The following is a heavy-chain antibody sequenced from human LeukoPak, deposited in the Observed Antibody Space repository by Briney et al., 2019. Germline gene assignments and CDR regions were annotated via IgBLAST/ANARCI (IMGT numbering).Heavy chain of an antibody. D-gene: IGHD4-23*01. J-gene: IGHJ4*02. Sequence: GESLKFSCQASEYSFTSYWIGWVRQLPGKGLEWMGIIYPGDSDTSYRPSFQGQVTISADKSISTAYLQWSRLKTSDTAMYYCARPPYYGGNSFDFWGQGTLVTVSS. CDR1: EYSFTSYW. CDR3: ARPPYYGGNSFDF. V-gene: IGHV5-51*01. CDR2: IYPGDSDT.